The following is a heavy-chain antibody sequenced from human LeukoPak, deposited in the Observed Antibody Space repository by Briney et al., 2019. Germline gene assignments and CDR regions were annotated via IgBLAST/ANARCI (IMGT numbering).Heavy chain of an antibody. V-gene: IGHV3-30*03. CDR3: AIEGGNGYDAFDI. J-gene: IGHJ3*02. CDR2: ISYDGGNK. CDR1: GFTFSSYG. D-gene: IGHD5-24*01. Sequence: GGSLRLSCAASGFTFSSYGMHWVRQAPGKGLEWVAVISYDGGNKYYADSVKGRFTISRDNSKNTLYLQMNSLRAEDTAVYYCAIEGGNGYDAFDIWGQGTMVTVSS.